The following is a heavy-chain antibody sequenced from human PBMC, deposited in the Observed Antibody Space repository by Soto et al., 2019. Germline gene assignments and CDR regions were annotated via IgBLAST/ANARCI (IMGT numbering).Heavy chain of an antibody. CDR2: ISYDGSNK. CDR1: GFTFSSYA. D-gene: IGHD6-19*01. J-gene: IGHJ5*02. CDR3: ARVGIAVAGTAGLFGWFDP. Sequence: QVQLVESGGGVVQPGRSLRLSCAASGFTFSSYAMHWVRQAPGKGLECVAVISYDGSNKYYADSVKGLFTISRDNSKNTLYLQMNSLRAEDTAVYYCARVGIAVAGTAGLFGWFDPWGQGTLVTVSS. V-gene: IGHV3-30-3*01.